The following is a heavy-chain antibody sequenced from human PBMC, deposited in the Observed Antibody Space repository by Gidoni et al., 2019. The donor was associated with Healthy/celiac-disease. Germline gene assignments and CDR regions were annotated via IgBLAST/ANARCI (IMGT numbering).Heavy chain of an antibody. V-gene: IGHV3-23*01. CDR1: GFTFSSYA. Sequence: EVQLLESGGGLVQPGGSLRLSCAASGFTFSSYAMSWVRRAPGKGQEWVSAISGSGGSTYYADSVKGRFINSRDKSKNTLYLQMNSLRAEDTAVYYCAKASEGGITLAFDIWGQGTMVTVSS. J-gene: IGHJ3*02. D-gene: IGHD1-20*01. CDR2: ISGSGGST. CDR3: AKASEGGITLAFDI.